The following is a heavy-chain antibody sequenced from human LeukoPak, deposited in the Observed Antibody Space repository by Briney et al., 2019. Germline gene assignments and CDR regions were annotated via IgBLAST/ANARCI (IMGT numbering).Heavy chain of an antibody. D-gene: IGHD3-22*01. J-gene: IGHJ4*02. V-gene: IGHV4-34*01. CDR3: ARSRQSKAMIVVVLLFDY. CDR2: INHSGST. Sequence: NPSETLSLTCAVYGGSFSGYYWSWIRQPPGKGLEWIGEINHSGSTNYNPSLKSRVTISVDTSKNQFSLKLSSVTAADTAVYYCARSRQSKAMIVVVLLFDYWGQGTLVTVSS. CDR1: GGSFSGYY.